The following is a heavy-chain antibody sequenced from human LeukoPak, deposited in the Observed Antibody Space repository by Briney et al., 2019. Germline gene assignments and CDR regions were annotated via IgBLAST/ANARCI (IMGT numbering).Heavy chain of an antibody. CDR1: GYTFTSYY. CDR3: ARGVSEDSSGYYSIMAVIDY. V-gene: IGHV1-46*01. J-gene: IGHJ4*02. CDR2: INPSGGST. Sequence: ASVKVSCKASGYTFTSYYMHWVRQAPGQGLEWMGIINPSGGSTSYAQKFQGRVTMTRDTSTSTVYMELSSLRSEDTAVYYCARGVSEDSSGYYSIMAVIDYWGQGTLVTVSS. D-gene: IGHD3-22*01.